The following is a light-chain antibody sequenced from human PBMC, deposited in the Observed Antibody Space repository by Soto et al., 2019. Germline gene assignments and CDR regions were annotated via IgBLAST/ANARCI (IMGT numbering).Light chain of an antibody. CDR1: QXVXXTY. J-gene: IGKJ1*01. Sequence: DIVLXXSPGTXXLSPGESAAXXXXASQXVXXTYLAWYRQKPGQAPRLLIYALSTRAAGIPDRFSGSGSGTDFTLSIPRLEPEDSAVYYCQQYSNSPWTFGQGTRVEI. CDR2: ALS. CDR3: QQYSNSPWT. V-gene: IGKV3-20*01.